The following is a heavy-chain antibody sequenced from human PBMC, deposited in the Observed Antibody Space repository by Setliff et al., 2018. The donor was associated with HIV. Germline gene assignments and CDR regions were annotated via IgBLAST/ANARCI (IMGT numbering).Heavy chain of an antibody. D-gene: IGHD3-3*01. CDR2: ISAYNGNT. Sequence: ASVKVSCKASGYIFTDYYIHWLRQAPGQGLEWMGWISAYNGNTNYAQKLQGRVTITRDTSASTAYMELRSLRSDDTAVYYCARDAPAEYYDFWSGYILWDVWGKGTTVTVS. J-gene: IGHJ6*03. V-gene: IGHV1-18*01. CDR1: GYIFTDYY. CDR3: ARDAPAEYYDFWSGYILWDV.